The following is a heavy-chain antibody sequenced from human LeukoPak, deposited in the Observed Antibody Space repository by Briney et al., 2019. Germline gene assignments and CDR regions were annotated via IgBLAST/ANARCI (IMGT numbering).Heavy chain of an antibody. CDR3: ARDTSALFRSFDY. CDR2: TYYRSKWYN. CDR1: GDSVSSNSAT. J-gene: IGHJ4*02. Sequence: SQTLSLTCAISGDSVSSNSATWNWIRQSPSRGLEWLGRTYYRSKWYNDYAVSVKSRIIINPDTSKNQFSLHLNSVTPEVTAVYYCARDTSALFRSFDYWGQETLVTVSS. V-gene: IGHV6-1*01. D-gene: IGHD2-2*01.